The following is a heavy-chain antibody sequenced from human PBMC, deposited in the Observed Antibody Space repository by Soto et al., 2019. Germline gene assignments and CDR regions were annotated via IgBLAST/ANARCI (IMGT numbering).Heavy chain of an antibody. CDR1: GFTFDEYA. Sequence: RGSLGLSCAASGFTFDEYAMRWVRQAPGKGLEWVSAISGSGGSTCYADSVKGRFTISRDNAKNTLYLQMNSLRAEDTAVYYCAKEGRNWYFDRWGRGTL. CDR2: ISGSGGST. CDR3: AKEGRNWYFDR. V-gene: IGHV3-23*01. J-gene: IGHJ2*01. D-gene: IGHD2-15*01.